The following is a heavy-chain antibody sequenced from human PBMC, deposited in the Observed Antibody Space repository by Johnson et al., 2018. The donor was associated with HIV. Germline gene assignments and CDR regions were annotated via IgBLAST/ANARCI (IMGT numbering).Heavy chain of an antibody. CDR1: GFTFSTNW. CDR3: ATPRLGYCSSTSCSSPIDAFDI. CDR2: INSDGSST. Sequence: VQLVESGGGLVQPGGSLRLSCVGSGFTFSTNWMHWVRQAPGKGLVWVSRINSDGSSTSYAESVKGRFTISRDNAKNTLYLQMDGLGAEDTAVYYCATPRLGYCSSTSCSSPIDAFDIWGQGTMVTVSS. J-gene: IGHJ3*02. V-gene: IGHV3-74*01. D-gene: IGHD2-2*01.